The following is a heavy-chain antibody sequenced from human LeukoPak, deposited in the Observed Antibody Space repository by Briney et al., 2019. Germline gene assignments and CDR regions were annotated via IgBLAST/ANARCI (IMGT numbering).Heavy chain of an antibody. J-gene: IGHJ4*02. D-gene: IGHD1-26*01. V-gene: IGHV3-7*01. Sequence: GGSLRLSCAASGFTFSSYWMSWVRQAPGKGLEWVANIKQDGSEKYYVDSVKGRFTISRDNAKNSQYLQMNSLRAEDTAVYYCARGPTIVGAIYFDYWGQGTLVTVSS. CDR3: ARGPTIVGAIYFDY. CDR1: GFTFSSYW. CDR2: IKQDGSEK.